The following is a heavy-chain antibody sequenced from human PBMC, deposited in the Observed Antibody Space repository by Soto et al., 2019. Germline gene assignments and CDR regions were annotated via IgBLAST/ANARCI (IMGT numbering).Heavy chain of an antibody. CDR3: AKRTSGTTWGESDY. J-gene: IGHJ4*02. CDR1: GYIFSDYG. D-gene: IGHD4-17*01. V-gene: IGHV1-18*04. CDR2: ISGYSGNA. Sequence: QVQVMQSGAEVKKPGDSVKVSCKTSGYIFSDYGLNWVRQAPGQGLAWMGWISGYSGNANLAQKFQGRVTMTTDKSTRTAYMELRRLRSDDTAVYYCAKRTSGTTWGESDYWGQGTLVTVSS.